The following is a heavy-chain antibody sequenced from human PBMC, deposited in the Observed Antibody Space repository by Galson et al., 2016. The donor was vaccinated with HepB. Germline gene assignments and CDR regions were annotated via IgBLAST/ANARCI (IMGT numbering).Heavy chain of an antibody. Sequence: SLRLSCAASGFSFSDSAMHWVRQASGKGLEWVGRIRSKANTYATAYAASVKGRFTISRDDGKNTAYLQMNSLKTEDTAVYYCTRVGWNQPLDYWGQGTLVTVSS. CDR3: TRVGWNQPLDY. CDR2: IRSKANTYAT. V-gene: IGHV3-73*01. J-gene: IGHJ4*02. D-gene: IGHD1-1*01. CDR1: GFSFSDSA.